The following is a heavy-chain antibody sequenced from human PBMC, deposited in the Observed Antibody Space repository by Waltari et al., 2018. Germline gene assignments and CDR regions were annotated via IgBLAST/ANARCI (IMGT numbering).Heavy chain of an antibody. CDR1: GDSMSGNYW. J-gene: IGHJ4*02. Sequence: QVQLQESGPGLVKPSGTLSLTCGVSGDSMSGNYWWSWVRQPPGTGLEWIGQVHRSGRTNYNPPLESRVTVSIDTFNSQFSLEVTSATAADTALYFCARDRGRGLYLDSWGRGILVTVSP. CDR3: ARDRGRGLYLDS. D-gene: IGHD2-15*01. CDR2: VHRSGRT. V-gene: IGHV4-4*02.